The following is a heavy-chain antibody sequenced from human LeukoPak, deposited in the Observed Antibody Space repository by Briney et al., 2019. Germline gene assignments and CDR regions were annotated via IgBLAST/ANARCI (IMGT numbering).Heavy chain of an antibody. CDR1: GFNFSPYA. J-gene: IGHJ4*02. CDR3: AKDMALLRYFDREFDY. CDR2: ISNDGTTE. V-gene: IGHV3-30-3*01. Sequence: QAGGSLRLSCVASGFNFSPYAVHWVRQAPGKGLEWVAMISNDGTTESYTDSVKGRFTISRDNSNNTLYLQMNSLRAEDTAVYYCAKDMALLRYFDREFDYWGQGTLVTVST. D-gene: IGHD3-9*01.